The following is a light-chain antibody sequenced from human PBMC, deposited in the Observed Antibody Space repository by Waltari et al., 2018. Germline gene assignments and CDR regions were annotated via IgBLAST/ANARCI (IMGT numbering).Light chain of an antibody. V-gene: IGKV4-1*01. CDR2: WAS. CDR1: QSVLYSSNNKNY. CDR3: QQYYTTPFT. J-gene: IGKJ3*01. Sequence: DIVMTQSPDSLAVSLGERATINCKSSQSVLYSSNNKNYLAWYQQKPRQPPKLLIYWASTRKSGVPDRFSGSWSGTDFTLTISSLQAEDVAVYYCQQYYTTPFTFGPGTKVDIK.